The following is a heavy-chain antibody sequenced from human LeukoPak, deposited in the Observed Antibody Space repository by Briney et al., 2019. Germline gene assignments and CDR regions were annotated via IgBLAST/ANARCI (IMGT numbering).Heavy chain of an antibody. D-gene: IGHD1-26*01. Sequence: PSETLSLTCTVSGGSISSYYWSWIRQPPGKGLEWIGEIYYSGSTNYNPSLKSRVTISVDTSKNQFSLKVTSVTAADTAVYYCARTIKSGNYYWFDPWGQGTLVTVSS. CDR3: ARTIKSGNYYWFDP. CDR2: IYYSGST. J-gene: IGHJ5*02. V-gene: IGHV4-59*01. CDR1: GGSISSYY.